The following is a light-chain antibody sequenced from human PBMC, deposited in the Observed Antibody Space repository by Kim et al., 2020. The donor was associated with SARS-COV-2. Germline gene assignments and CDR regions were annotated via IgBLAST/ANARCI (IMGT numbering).Light chain of an antibody. CDR3: GSYTGSNNFAV. CDR1: GSGVGGDSY. V-gene: IGLV2-8*01. Sequence: SGNIAWTGTGSGVGGDSYVSWYQHRPGKDPKVMIYDVNERPSGSPGRFSGAKSGDAASLTVSGLQAEDEGDYYCGSYTGSNNFAVFGGGTQLTVL. CDR2: DVN. J-gene: IGLJ2*01.